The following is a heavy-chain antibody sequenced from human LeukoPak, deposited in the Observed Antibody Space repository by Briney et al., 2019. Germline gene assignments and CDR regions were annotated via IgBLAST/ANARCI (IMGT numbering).Heavy chain of an antibody. D-gene: IGHD1-1*01. CDR1: GYSISSGDY. CDR2: IYHSGST. CDR3: AKRIADSVNY. Sequence: MSSETLSLTCTVSGYSISSGDYWGWIRQPPGKGLEWIADIYHSGSTYYNPSLKSRVTMSVDTSKNQFSLRLSSVTAADTAVYYCAKRIADSVNYWGQGTLVTVSS. J-gene: IGHJ4*02. V-gene: IGHV4-38-2*02.